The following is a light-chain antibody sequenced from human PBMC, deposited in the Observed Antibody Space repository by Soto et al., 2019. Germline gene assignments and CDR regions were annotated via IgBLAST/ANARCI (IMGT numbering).Light chain of an antibody. CDR1: QDISKY. J-gene: IGKJ2*01. CDR3: QHYDNLPRNT. V-gene: IGKV1-33*01. CDR2: DAS. Sequence: DIQMTQSPSSLSASVGDRVTITCQASQDISKYLNWYQQKPGKAPKLLIYDASNLETGVPSRFSGSGSGTHFTVTISSLQPEDIAIYYCQHYDNLPRNTFGQGTKLEIK.